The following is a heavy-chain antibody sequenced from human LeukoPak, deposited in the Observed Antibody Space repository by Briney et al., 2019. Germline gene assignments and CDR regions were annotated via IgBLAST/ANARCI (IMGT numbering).Heavy chain of an antibody. V-gene: IGHV1-18*01. J-gene: IGHJ4*02. CDR1: GYTFTSYG. D-gene: IGHD6-13*01. CDR3: AREAPGIAAAGLFDY. Sequence: SVKVSCKASGYTFTSYGISWVRQAPGQGLEWMGWISAYNGNTNYAQKLQGRVTMTTDTSTSTAYMELRSLRSDDTAVYYCAREAPGIAAAGLFDYWGQGTLVTVSS. CDR2: ISAYNGNT.